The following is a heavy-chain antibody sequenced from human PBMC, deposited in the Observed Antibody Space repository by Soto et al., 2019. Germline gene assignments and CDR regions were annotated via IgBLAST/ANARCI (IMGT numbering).Heavy chain of an antibody. D-gene: IGHD2-15*01. CDR3: AGSDDVVGEMANFDY. Sequence: QVQLVESGGGVVQPGRSLRLSCAASGFTFSSYGMHWVRQAPGKGLEWVAVIWSDGSNKYYADSVKGRFTSSRDISKNTGNLQKNSLRAEDTAVYSCAGSDDVVGEMANFDYWGQGTLVTVAS. J-gene: IGHJ4*02. V-gene: IGHV3-33*01. CDR1: GFTFSSYG. CDR2: IWSDGSNK.